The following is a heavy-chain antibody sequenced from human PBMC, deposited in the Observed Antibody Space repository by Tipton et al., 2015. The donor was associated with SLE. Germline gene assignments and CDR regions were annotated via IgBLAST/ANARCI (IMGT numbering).Heavy chain of an antibody. CDR1: GFTFSTYV. V-gene: IGHV3-23*01. Sequence: SLRLSCAASGFTFSTYVLTWVRQAPGKGLEWVSAISASGGDTYYADSVKGRFTISRDNSKNTLYLQMNTLRAEDTAKYYCARLVLAVAGTRWFDPWGQGTLVTVSS. D-gene: IGHD6-19*01. CDR2: ISASGGDT. J-gene: IGHJ5*02. CDR3: ARLVLAVAGTRWFDP.